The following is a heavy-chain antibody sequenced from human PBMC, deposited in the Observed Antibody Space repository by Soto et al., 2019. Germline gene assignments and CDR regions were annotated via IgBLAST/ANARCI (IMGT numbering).Heavy chain of an antibody. J-gene: IGHJ6*02. CDR3: ARGFGTLVRGIIRECSGMDV. V-gene: IGHV4-34*01. CDR1: GGSFSGYY. D-gene: IGHD3-10*01. CDR2: IIHSGST. Sequence: QVQLQQWGAGLLKPSETLSLTCAVYGGSFSGYYWSWIRQPPGKGLEWIGEIIHSGSTKYNPSLRSRVTISVDTAKNQFSLRLSSVTAVDTDVFYCARGFGTLVRGIIRECSGMDVGGQGTTVTVSS.